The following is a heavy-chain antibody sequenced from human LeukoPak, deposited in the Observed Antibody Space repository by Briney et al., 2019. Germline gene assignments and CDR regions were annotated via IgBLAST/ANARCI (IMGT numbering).Heavy chain of an antibody. Sequence: SGTLSLTCAVSGGSIGSSNWWSWVRQPPGKGLEWIGEIYHSGSTSYNPSLKSRVTISIDKSKNQFSLNLTSVTAADTAVYYCARWVGSTSWYYLDYWGQGTLVIVSS. CDR2: IYHSGST. J-gene: IGHJ4*02. CDR1: GGSIGSSNW. D-gene: IGHD6-13*01. V-gene: IGHV4-4*02. CDR3: ARWVGSTSWYYLDY.